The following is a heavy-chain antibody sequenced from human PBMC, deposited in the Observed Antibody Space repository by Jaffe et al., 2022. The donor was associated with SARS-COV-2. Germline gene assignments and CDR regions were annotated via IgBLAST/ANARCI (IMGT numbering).Heavy chain of an antibody. J-gene: IGHJ4*02. CDR1: GGSFSGYY. V-gene: IGHV4-34*01. Sequence: QVQLQQWGAGLLKPSETLSLTCAVYGGSFSGYYWSWIRQPPGKGLEWIGEINHSGSTNYNPSLKSRVTISVDTSKNQFSLKLSSVTAADTAVYYCARGGRITMIVGSSRIDYWGQGTLVTVSS. CDR2: INHSGST. CDR3: ARGGRITMIVGSSRIDY. D-gene: IGHD3-22*01.